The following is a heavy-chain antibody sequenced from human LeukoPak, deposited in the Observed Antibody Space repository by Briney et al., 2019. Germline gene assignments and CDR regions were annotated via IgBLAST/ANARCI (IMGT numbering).Heavy chain of an antibody. CDR3: ARAPLVGATLEGLDY. Sequence: PSETLSLTCTVSGGSISSSSYYWGWIRQPPGKGLEWIGSIYYSGSTYYNPSLKSRVTLSVDTSKNQFSLKLSSVTAADTAVYYCARAPLVGATLEGLDYWGQGTLVTVSS. J-gene: IGHJ4*02. CDR1: GGSISSSSYY. V-gene: IGHV4-39*07. CDR2: IYYSGST. D-gene: IGHD1-26*01.